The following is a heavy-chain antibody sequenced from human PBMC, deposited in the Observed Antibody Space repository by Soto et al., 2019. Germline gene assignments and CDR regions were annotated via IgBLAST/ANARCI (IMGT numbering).Heavy chain of an antibody. CDR1: GFTFSTHG. V-gene: IGHV3-33*01. D-gene: IGHD3-10*01. J-gene: IGHJ4*02. CDR2: IWYDGSNK. Sequence: QVQLVESGGGVVQPGRSLRLSCAASGFTFSTHGMHWVRQAPGKGLEWVAAIWYDGSNKYYAESVKGRFTISRDNSKNTPYLQMNSLRAEDTAVYYCAREAKEYYSDYWGQGTLVTVSS. CDR3: AREAKEYYSDY.